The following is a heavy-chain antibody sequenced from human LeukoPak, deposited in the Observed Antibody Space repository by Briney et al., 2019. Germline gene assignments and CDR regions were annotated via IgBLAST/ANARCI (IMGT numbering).Heavy chain of an antibody. CDR3: AGYEYSSTNFDY. Sequence: PSETLSLTCAVYGGSFSGYYWSWIRQPPGKGLEWIGEINHSGSTNYNPSLKSRVTISVDTSKNQFSLKLNSVTAADTAVYYCAGYEYSSTNFDYWGQGTLVTVSS. J-gene: IGHJ4*02. D-gene: IGHD6-6*01. CDR1: GGSFSGYY. V-gene: IGHV4-34*01. CDR2: INHSGST.